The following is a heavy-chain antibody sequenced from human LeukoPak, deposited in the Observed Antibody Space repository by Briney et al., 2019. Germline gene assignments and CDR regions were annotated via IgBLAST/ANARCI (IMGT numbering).Heavy chain of an antibody. Sequence: KSSQTLSLTCSVSGGSISRGGHYWSWIRQHPGKGLEWIGYIHYSGSTYYNASLKSRITISVDTSKSQFSLELTSVTAADTAVYYCARRANEAFDIWGQGTMVAVSS. CDR3: ARRANEAFDI. CDR1: GGSISRGGHY. CDR2: IHYSGST. V-gene: IGHV4-31*03. J-gene: IGHJ3*02.